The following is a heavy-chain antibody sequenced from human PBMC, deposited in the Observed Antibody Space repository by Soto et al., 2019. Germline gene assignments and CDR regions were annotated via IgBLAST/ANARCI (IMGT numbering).Heavy chain of an antibody. Sequence: EVQLLESGGGLVQPGGSLRLSCAASGFTFSSYAMSWVRQAPGKGLEWVSAISGSGGSTYYADSVKGRFTISRDKSKNTLYLQMNNLRAEDTARYYCAKAVPQSTRRGPLWKTTVATGYFYYWGQGTLVTVSS. CDR3: AKAVPQSTRRGPLWKTTVATGYFYY. V-gene: IGHV3-23*01. CDR2: ISGSGGST. D-gene: IGHD4-17*01. CDR1: GFTFSSYA. J-gene: IGHJ4*02.